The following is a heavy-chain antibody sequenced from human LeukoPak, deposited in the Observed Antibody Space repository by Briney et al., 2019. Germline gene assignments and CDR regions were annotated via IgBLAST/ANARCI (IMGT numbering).Heavy chain of an antibody. D-gene: IGHD2-2*01. CDR3: STHSPMTSTLNP. CDR2: IYYSGST. Sequence: SETLSLTCTVSGGSILGSTYYWAWIRQPPGKGLEWIGSIYYSGSTYYNPSLKSRVTISVDTSKNQFSLKLAPVPAADTAVYYCSTHSPMTSTLNPWGQGTLVTVSS. J-gene: IGHJ5*02. CDR1: GGSILGSTYY. V-gene: IGHV4-39*01.